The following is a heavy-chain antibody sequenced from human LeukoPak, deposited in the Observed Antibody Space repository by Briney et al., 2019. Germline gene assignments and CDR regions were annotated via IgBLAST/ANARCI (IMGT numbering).Heavy chain of an antibody. V-gene: IGHV5-51*01. CDR2: IYPGDSDT. D-gene: IGHD3-3*01. CDR3: ARLPGRDFWSGYYSYWYFDL. CDR1: GYSFTSYW. Sequence: RRGEYLKISCKGSGYSFTSYWLGWMRQMPGKCLDWMGIIYPGDSDTRYSPSFQGHVTISADKPISTADLQRGSLKGSDTATYYCARLPGRDFWSGYYSYWYFDLWGRGTLVTVSS. J-gene: IGHJ2*01.